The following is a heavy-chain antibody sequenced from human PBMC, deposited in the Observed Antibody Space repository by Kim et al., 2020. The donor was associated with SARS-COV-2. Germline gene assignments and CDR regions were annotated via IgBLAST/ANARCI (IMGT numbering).Heavy chain of an antibody. CDR3: ARDLVRIAVAGTAYYYYYYGMDV. V-gene: IGHV1-46*01. J-gene: IGHJ6*02. Sequence: ASVKVSCKASGYTFTSYYMHWVRQAPGQGLEWMGIINPSGGSTSYAQKFQGRVTMTRDTSTSTVYMELSSLRSEDTAVYYCARDLVRIAVAGTAYYYYYYGMDVWGQGTTVTVSS. CDR1: GYTFTSYY. D-gene: IGHD6-19*01. CDR2: INPSGGST.